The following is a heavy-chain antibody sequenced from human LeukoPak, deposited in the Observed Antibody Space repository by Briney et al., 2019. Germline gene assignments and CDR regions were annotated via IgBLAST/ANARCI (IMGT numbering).Heavy chain of an antibody. CDR3: AKTSGWPYYFDY. D-gene: IGHD6-19*01. CDR2: ITGSGSNT. Sequence: GGSLRLSCAASGFTFSTYGMSWVRQAPGKGLEWVSAITGSGSNTYYADSVEGRFTTSRDNSKNTVHLHVNSLRAEDTAEYYCAKTSGWPYYFDYWGQGTLVTVSS. J-gene: IGHJ4*02. CDR1: GFTFSTYG. V-gene: IGHV3-23*01.